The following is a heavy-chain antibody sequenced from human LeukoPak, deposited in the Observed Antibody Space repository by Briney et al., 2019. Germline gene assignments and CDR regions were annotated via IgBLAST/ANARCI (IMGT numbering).Heavy chain of an antibody. CDR2: IYYSGST. D-gene: IGHD2/OR15-2a*01. CDR3: SAGNTTFLYYFGY. CDR1: GGSITTSSYY. V-gene: IGHV4-39*01. Sequence: ASETLSLTCTVSGGSITTSSYYWGWIRQPPGKGLEWIGIIYYSGSTFYNPSLRSRVTISVDTSKNQFSLRLSSVTAADTAVYYCSAGNTTFLYYFGYWGKGTLVTASS. J-gene: IGHJ4*02.